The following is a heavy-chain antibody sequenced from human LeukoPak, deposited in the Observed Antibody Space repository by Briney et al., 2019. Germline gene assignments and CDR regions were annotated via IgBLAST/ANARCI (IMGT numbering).Heavy chain of an antibody. CDR3: ARVFGDGSGLDY. J-gene: IGHJ4*02. V-gene: IGHV4-59*12. CDR1: GGSISSYY. D-gene: IGHD3-10*01. CDR2: IYYSGST. Sequence: SETLSLTCTVSGGSISSYYWSWIRQPPGKGLEWIGYIYYSGSTNYNPSLKSRVTISVDTSKNQFSLKLSSVTAADTAVYYCARVFGDGSGLDYWGQGTLVTVSS.